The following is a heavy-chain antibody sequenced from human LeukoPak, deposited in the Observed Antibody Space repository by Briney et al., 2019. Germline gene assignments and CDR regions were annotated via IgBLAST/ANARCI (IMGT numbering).Heavy chain of an antibody. CDR3: AKDPNGDYVGAFDF. CDR2: IRGGGGAT. CDR1: GFTFSIYA. Sequence: GGSLRLSCAASGFTFSIYAMHWVRQAPGKGLEWVSTIRGGGGATNYADSVKGRFAISRDNSKSTLYLQMSSLRAEDTATYYCAKDPNGDYVGAFDFWGQGTLVTVSS. V-gene: IGHV3-23*01. D-gene: IGHD4-17*01. J-gene: IGHJ3*01.